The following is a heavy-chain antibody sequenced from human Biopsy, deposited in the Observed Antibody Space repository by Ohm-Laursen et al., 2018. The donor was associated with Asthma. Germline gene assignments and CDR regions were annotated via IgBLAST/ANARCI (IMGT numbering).Heavy chain of an antibody. CDR2: IDPNSGGT. J-gene: IGHJ2*01. V-gene: IGHV1-2*06. CDR1: GFPFTDYS. Sequence: ASVKVSCKASGFPFTDYSVHWVRQAPGQGLEWMGRIDPNSGGTNYAQKFLGRVTMTRDTSVNTAFMVLSRLRSDDTAVYYCARIKIRIGAGTDRYFDLWGRGTLVTVSS. D-gene: IGHD3-16*01. CDR3: ARIKIRIGAGTDRYFDL.